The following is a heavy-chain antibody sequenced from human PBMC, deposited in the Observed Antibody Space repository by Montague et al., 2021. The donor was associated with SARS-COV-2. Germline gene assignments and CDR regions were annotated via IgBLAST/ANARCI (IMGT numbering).Heavy chain of an antibody. CDR3: ARHYSATRPADY. V-gene: IGHV4-59*08. Sequence: SETLSLTCTVSGGSISSFYWSWFRQPPGKGLEWIGYIIDSGSANYNPSLLSRVTMSIDTSKNQFSLKVNSVTAADTAVYYCARHYSATRPADYWGQGTLVTVSS. CDR2: IIDSGSA. J-gene: IGHJ4*02. D-gene: IGHD2-15*01. CDR1: GGSISSFY.